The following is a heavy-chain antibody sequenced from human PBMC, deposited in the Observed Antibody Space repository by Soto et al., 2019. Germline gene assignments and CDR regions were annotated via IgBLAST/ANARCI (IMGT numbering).Heavy chain of an antibody. CDR1: GFTFTSSA. CDR2: IVVGSGNT. J-gene: IGHJ3*02. CDR3: AALRGGYYYDSSGYPDAFDI. V-gene: IGHV1-58*01. D-gene: IGHD3-22*01. Sequence: SVKVSCKASGFTFTSSAVQWVRQARGQRLEWIGWIVVGSGNTNYAQKFQERVTITRDMSTSTAYMELSSLRSEDTAVYYCAALRGGYYYDSSGYPDAFDIWGQGTMVTVSS.